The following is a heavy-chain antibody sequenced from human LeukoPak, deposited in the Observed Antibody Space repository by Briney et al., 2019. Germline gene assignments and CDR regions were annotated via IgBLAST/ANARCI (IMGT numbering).Heavy chain of an antibody. CDR3: ASSVGTVTKECWFDP. Sequence: SETLSLTCAVYGGSFSTYYWTWIRQPPGKGLEWIGEINHSGSTNYNPSLKSRVTITVDTSKNQFSLKLSSVTAADTAVYYCASSVGTVTKECWFDPWGQGTLVTVSS. J-gene: IGHJ5*02. D-gene: IGHD4-11*01. V-gene: IGHV4-34*01. CDR1: GGSFSTYY. CDR2: INHSGST.